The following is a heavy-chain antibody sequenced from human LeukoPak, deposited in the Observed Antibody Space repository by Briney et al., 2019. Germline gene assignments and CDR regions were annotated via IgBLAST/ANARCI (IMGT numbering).Heavy chain of an antibody. D-gene: IGHD3-10*01. J-gene: IGHJ3*02. Sequence: NSSETLSLTCTVSGGSISSYYWSWIRQPPGKGLEWIGYIYYSGSTSYNPSLKSRVTISVDTSKSQFSLKLSSVTAADTAVYYCARPGGDIYGSGSSDAFDIWGQGTMVTVSS. CDR3: ARPGGDIYGSGSSDAFDI. CDR1: GGSISSYY. V-gene: IGHV4-59*01. CDR2: IYYSGST.